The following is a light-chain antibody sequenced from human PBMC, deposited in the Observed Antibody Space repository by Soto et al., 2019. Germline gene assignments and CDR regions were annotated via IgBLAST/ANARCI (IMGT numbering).Light chain of an antibody. V-gene: IGLV2-14*01. J-gene: IGLJ1*01. CDR1: SSDVGGYNY. Sequence: QSVLTQPASVSGSPGQSITISCTGTSSDVGGYNYVSWYQQNPGKAPKFMIYDVSNRPSGVSNRFSGSKSGNTASLTISGLQAEDEADYYCCSYTTSNTRQIVFGTGTKVPVL. CDR3: CSYTTSNTRQIV. CDR2: DVS.